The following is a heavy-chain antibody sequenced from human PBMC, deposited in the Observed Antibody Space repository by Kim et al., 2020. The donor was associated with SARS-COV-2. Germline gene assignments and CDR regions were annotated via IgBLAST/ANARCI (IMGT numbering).Heavy chain of an antibody. V-gene: IGHV3-9*01. CDR2: ISWNSGSI. CDR3: AKEEIEGSFGY. Sequence: GGSLRLSCAASGFTFDDYAMHWVRQAPGKGLEWVSGISWNSGSIGYADSVKGRFTISRDNAKNSLYLQMNSLRAEDTALYYCAKEEIEGSFGYWGQGTLVTVSS. J-gene: IGHJ4*02. CDR1: GFTFDDYA. D-gene: IGHD3-9*01.